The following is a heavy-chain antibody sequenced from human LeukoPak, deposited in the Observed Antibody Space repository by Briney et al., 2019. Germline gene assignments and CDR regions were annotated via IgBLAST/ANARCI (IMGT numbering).Heavy chain of an antibody. V-gene: IGHV3-7*03. CDR1: GFTFSGYW. J-gene: IGHJ4*02. CDR3: AKERGPTYYYDSSGYFDY. CDR2: IKQDGSEK. D-gene: IGHD3-22*01. Sequence: GGSLRLSCAASGFTFSGYWMSWVRQAPGKGLEWVANIKQDGSEKYYVDSVKGRFTISRDNAKNSLYLQMNSLRAEDTAVYYCAKERGPTYYYDSSGYFDYWGQGTLVTVSS.